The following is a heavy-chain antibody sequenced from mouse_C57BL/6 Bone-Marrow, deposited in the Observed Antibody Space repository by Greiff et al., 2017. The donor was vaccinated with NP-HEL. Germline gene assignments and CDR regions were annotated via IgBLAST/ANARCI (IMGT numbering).Heavy chain of an antibody. CDR3: ARSPSYYFSFAY. CDR2: LSNGGGST. D-gene: IGHD2-10*01. CDR1: GFTFSDYY. J-gene: IGHJ3*01. Sequence: EVQGVESGGGLVQPGGSLKLSCAASGFTFSDYYLYWVRQTPEKRLEWVAYLSNGGGSTYYPDTVQGRFTISRDNAKNTLYLQMSRLKSEDTAMYYCARSPSYYFSFAYWGQGTLVTVSA. V-gene: IGHV5-12*01.